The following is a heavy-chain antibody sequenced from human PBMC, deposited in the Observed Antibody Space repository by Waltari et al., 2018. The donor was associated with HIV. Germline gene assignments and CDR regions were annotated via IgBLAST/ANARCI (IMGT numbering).Heavy chain of an antibody. J-gene: IGHJ6*02. CDR3: TARNIATSGPPLYYYYAGLDV. CDR2: IESKTDGGTI. D-gene: IGHD6-13*01. V-gene: IGHV3-15*04. CDR1: GFTFSNPW. Sequence: GGSLRLSCAVSGFTFSNPWMTWVRQAPGMGLEWVGRIESKTDGGTIDYAAPVKGRFTISRDDSKNTLYLQMNRLKTEDTAVYYCTARNIATSGPPLYYYYAGLDVWGRGTTVTVSS.